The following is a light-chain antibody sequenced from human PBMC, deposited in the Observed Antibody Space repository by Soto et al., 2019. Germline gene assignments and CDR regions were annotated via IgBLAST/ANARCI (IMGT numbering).Light chain of an antibody. CDR1: QSLSHY. CDR3: QQYGNSGIT. V-gene: IGKV3-20*01. Sequence: EIVLTQSPATLSLSPGESATLSCMASQSLSHYLARYQQKPGQPPRLLIYGASSRATGIPDRFSGSGSGTDFALTISRLEPEDFAVYYCQQYGNSGITFGQGTRLEIK. CDR2: GAS. J-gene: IGKJ5*01.